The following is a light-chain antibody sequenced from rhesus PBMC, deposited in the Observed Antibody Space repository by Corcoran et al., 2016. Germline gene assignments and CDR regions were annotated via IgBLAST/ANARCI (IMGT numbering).Light chain of an antibody. CDR3: QQYSSRPYS. CDR2: KAS. CDR1: QGISSW. J-gene: IGKJ2*01. Sequence: DIQMTQSPSSLSAFVGDTVTITCRASQGISSWLAWSQPKPVKAPKLLSYKASNLQSGVPSRFSGRCSGTDFTLTISSLQSEDFATYYCQQYSSRPYSFGRGTKVEIK. V-gene: IGKV1-22*01.